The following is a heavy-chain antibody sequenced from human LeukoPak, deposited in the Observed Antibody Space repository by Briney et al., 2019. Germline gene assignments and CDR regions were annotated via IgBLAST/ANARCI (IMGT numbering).Heavy chain of an antibody. D-gene: IGHD3-3*01. CDR3: ARGPRLLRFLEWSLIRFDP. CDR2: MNPDSGNT. CDR1: GYTFTSYD. Sequence: ASVKVSCKASGYTFTSYDINWVRQATGQGLEWMGWMNPDSGNTGYAQKFQGRVTITRNTSISTAYMELSSLRSEDTAVYYCARGPRLLRFLEWSLIRFDPWGQGTLVTVSS. J-gene: IGHJ5*02. V-gene: IGHV1-8*03.